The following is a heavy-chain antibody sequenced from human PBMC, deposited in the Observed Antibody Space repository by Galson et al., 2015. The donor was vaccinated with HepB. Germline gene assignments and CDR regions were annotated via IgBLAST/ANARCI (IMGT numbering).Heavy chain of an antibody. Sequence: SVKVSCKASGYTFTSYAMHWVRQAPGQRLEWMGWINAGNGNTKYSQKFQGRVTITRDTSASTAYMELSSLRSEDTAVYYCAKASHGDPDAFDIWGQGTMVTVSS. V-gene: IGHV1-3*01. D-gene: IGHD7-27*01. CDR1: GYTFTSYA. CDR2: INAGNGNT. J-gene: IGHJ3*02. CDR3: AKASHGDPDAFDI.